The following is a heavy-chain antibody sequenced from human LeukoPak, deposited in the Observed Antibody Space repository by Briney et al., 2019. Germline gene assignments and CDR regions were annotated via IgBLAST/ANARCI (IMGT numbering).Heavy chain of an antibody. J-gene: IGHJ5*02. CDR3: ARDWSFPAGSGSYYWFDP. Sequence: PGGSLRLSCAASGFAFSSYSMNWVRQAPGKGLEWVSYISSSSSTIYYADSVKGRFTISRDNAKNSLYLQMNSLRAEDTAVYYCARDWSFPAGSGSYYWFDPWGQGTLVTVSS. CDR1: GFAFSSYS. CDR2: ISSSSSTI. V-gene: IGHV3-48*01. D-gene: IGHD3-10*01.